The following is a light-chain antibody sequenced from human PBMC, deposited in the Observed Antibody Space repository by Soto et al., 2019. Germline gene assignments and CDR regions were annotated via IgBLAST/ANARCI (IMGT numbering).Light chain of an antibody. CDR2: GAS. CDR3: QQYGSSLFT. CDR1: QSVSSKY. V-gene: IGKV3-20*01. J-gene: IGKJ3*01. Sequence: DIVLTQSPGTLSLSPGERATLSCRARQSVSSKYLAWYQQKPGQAPRVLIYGASIRATGIPERFSGGGSGTDFSLIITRLEPEDFAVYYCQQYGSSLFTFGPGTKVDIK.